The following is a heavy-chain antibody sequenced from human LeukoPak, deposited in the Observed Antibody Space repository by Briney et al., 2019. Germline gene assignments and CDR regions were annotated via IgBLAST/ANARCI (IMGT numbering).Heavy chain of an antibody. J-gene: IGHJ4*02. Sequence: GGSLRLSCAASGFTFSSYSMNWVRQAPGKGLEWVSSISSSSSYKYYADSVKGRFTISRDNAKNSLYLQMNSLRAEDTAVYYCARHWDYGVDYWGQGTLVTVSS. CDR2: ISSSSSYK. CDR1: GFTFSSYS. D-gene: IGHD4-17*01. V-gene: IGHV3-21*01. CDR3: ARHWDYGVDY.